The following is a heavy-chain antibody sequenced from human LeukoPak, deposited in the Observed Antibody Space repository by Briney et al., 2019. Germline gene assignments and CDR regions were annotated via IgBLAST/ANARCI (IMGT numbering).Heavy chain of an antibody. CDR3: ERDSYDNSGYFSQDAFDI. CDR1: GGTFSSYA. Sequence: SVKVSCKASGGTFSSYAISWVRQAPGQGLEWMGGIIPIFGTANYAQKFQGRVTITTDESTSTAYMELSSLRSEDTAVYYCERDSYDNSGYFSQDAFDIWGQGTMVTVSS. CDR2: IIPIFGTA. J-gene: IGHJ3*02. V-gene: IGHV1-69*05. D-gene: IGHD3-22*01.